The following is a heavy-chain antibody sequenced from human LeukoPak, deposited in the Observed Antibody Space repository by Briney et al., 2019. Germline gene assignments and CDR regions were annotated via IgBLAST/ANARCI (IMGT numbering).Heavy chain of an antibody. CDR3: AELGITMIGGV. D-gene: IGHD3-10*02. CDR1: GFSFSRYW. Sequence: GGSLRLSCAASGFSFSRYWMSWVRQAPGKGLEWVANIKYDGIEKYYVDSVKGRFTISRDNAENSLYLQVNSLRAEDTAVYYCAELGITMIGGVWGKGTTVTISS. V-gene: IGHV3-7*01. J-gene: IGHJ6*04. CDR2: IKYDGIEK.